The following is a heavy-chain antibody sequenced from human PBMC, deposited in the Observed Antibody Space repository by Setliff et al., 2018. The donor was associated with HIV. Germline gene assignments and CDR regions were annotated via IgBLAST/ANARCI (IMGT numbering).Heavy chain of an antibody. CDR3: VRDRETVSISGVAVPYFDY. D-gene: IGHD3-3*01. V-gene: IGHV1-69*10. CDR1: GGTFSSYA. J-gene: IGHJ4*02. CDR2: IIPILGIA. Sequence: AASVKVSCKASGGTFSSYAISWVRQAPGQGLEWMGGIIPILGIANYAQKFQGRVTITADKSTSTAYMEMLGLTSQDTAVYYCVRDRETVSISGVAVPYFDYWGQGTQVTVSS.